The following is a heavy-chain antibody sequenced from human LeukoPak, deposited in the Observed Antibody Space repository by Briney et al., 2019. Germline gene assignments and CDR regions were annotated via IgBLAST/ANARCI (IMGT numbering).Heavy chain of an antibody. J-gene: IGHJ4*02. CDR1: GFTFSSYA. CDR3: ARSYSNSGWYSYFDY. V-gene: IGHV3-21*01. CDR2: ISSSSSYI. Sequence: GGSLRLSCAASGFTFSSYAMSWVRQAPGKGLEWVSSISSSSSYIYYADSVKGRFTISRDNAKNSLYLQMNSLRAEDTAVYYCARSYSNSGWYSYFDYWGQGTLVTVSS. D-gene: IGHD6-19*01.